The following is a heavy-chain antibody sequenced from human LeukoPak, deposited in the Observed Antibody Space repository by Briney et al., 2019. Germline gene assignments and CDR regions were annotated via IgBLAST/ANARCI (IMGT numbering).Heavy chain of an antibody. D-gene: IGHD6-13*01. CDR3: AKDHRSPYSSSWYYFDY. J-gene: IGHJ4*02. V-gene: IGHV3-30*18. Sequence: PGGSLRLSCAASGFTFSSYGMHWVRQAPGKGLEWVAVISYDGGNKYYADSVKGRFTISRDNSKNTLYLQMNSLRAEDTAVYYCAKDHRSPYSSSWYYFDYWGQGTLVTVSS. CDR1: GFTFSSYG. CDR2: ISYDGGNK.